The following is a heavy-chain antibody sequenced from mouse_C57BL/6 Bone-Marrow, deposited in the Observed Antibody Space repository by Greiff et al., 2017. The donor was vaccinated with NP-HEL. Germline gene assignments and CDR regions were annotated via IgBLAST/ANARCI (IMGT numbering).Heavy chain of an antibody. V-gene: IGHV1-64*01. CDR1: GYTFTSYW. Sequence: QVQLQQPGAELVKPGASVKLSCKASGYTFTSYWMHWVKQRPGQGLEWIGMIHPNSGSTNYNEKFKSKATLTVDKSSSTAYMQLSSLTSEDSAVYYCARWGTTVAPTYWGQGTTLTVSS. D-gene: IGHD1-1*01. CDR3: ARWGTTVAPTY. J-gene: IGHJ2*01. CDR2: IHPNSGST.